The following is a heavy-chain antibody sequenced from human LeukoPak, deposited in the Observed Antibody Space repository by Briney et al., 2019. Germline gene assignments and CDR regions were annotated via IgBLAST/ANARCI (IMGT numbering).Heavy chain of an antibody. CDR3: ARDRNGYCDSTSCYRRTHFFYYGMDV. Sequence: SETLSLTCTVSGGSISSSNWWTWVRQPPGKGLEWIGEIYHGGSTNYNPSLKSRVTISIDRSKNLFSLKLNSVTAADTAVYYCARDRNGYCDSTSCYRRTHFFYYGMDVWGQGTTVTVSS. D-gene: IGHD2-2*01. J-gene: IGHJ6*02. V-gene: IGHV4-4*02. CDR1: GGSISSSNW. CDR2: IYHGGST.